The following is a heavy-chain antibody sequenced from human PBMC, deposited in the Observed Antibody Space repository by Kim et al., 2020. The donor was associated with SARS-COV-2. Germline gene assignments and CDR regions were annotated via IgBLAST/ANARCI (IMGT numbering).Heavy chain of an antibody. D-gene: IGHD3-9*01. CDR2: IWYDGSNK. J-gene: IGHJ4*02. CDR3: ARPGSYFDWLYYFDY. CDR1: GFTFSSYG. Sequence: GGSLRLSCAASGFTFSSYGMHWVRQAPGKGLEWVAVIWYDGSNKYYADSVKGRFTISRDNSKNTLYLQMNSLRAEDTAVYYCARPGSYFDWLYYFDYWGQGTLVTVSS. V-gene: IGHV3-33*01.